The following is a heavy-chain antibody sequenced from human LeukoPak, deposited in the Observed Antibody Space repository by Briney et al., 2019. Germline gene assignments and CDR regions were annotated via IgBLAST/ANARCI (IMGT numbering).Heavy chain of an antibody. J-gene: IGHJ2*01. D-gene: IGHD6-19*01. Sequence: PGGSLRLSCAASGFTFSSHPMNWVRQAPGKGLEWISFISSSSSNIYYADSVKGRFTVSRDNAKNSVYLQMNSLSADDTAVYYCARDQIPTYSGWFRWYFDLWGRGTLVTVSS. CDR1: GFTFSSHP. CDR3: ARDQIPTYSGWFRWYFDL. V-gene: IGHV3-48*04. CDR2: ISSSSSNI.